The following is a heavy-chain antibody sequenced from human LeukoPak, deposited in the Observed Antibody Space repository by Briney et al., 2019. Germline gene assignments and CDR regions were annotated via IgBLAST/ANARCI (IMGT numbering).Heavy chain of an antibody. D-gene: IGHD3-10*01. J-gene: IGHJ5*02. CDR3: ARHKYGSGSPIHWFDP. Sequence: GESLKISCKGSGYSFTSYWIGWVRQMPGKGLEWMGIIYPGDSDTRYSPSFQGQVTISADKSISTAYLQWSSLKASDTAMYYCARHKYGSGSPIHWFDPWGQGTLVTVSS. V-gene: IGHV5-51*01. CDR2: IYPGDSDT. CDR1: GYSFTSYW.